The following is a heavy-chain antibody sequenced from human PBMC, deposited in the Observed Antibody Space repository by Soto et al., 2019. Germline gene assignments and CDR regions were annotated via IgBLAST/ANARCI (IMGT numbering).Heavy chain of an antibody. CDR1: GFTFSSYS. J-gene: IGHJ6*02. CDR2: ISSSSSYI. CDR3: ARVGFSGYDLGLDGMDV. Sequence: GGSLRLSCAASGFTFSSYSMNWVRQAPGKGLEWVSSISSSSSYIYYADSVKGRFTISRDNAKNSLYLQMNSLRAEDTAVYYCARVGFSGYDLGLDGMDVWGQGTTVTVSS. V-gene: IGHV3-21*01. D-gene: IGHD5-12*01.